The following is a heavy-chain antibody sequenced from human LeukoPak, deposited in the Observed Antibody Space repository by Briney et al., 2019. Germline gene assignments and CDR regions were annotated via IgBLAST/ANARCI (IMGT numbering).Heavy chain of an antibody. CDR1: GFTFSSYA. J-gene: IGHJ4*02. CDR2: ISSNAHPT. Sequence: GGSLRLSCSVFGFTFSSYAMHWVRQPPGKGLEYVSSISSNAHPTYYADSVKGRFTISRDNSKSTLYLQMSSLRPEDTAVYYCARALRYSYGYIYWGQGTLVTVSS. V-gene: IGHV3-64D*06. D-gene: IGHD5-18*01. CDR3: ARALRYSYGYIY.